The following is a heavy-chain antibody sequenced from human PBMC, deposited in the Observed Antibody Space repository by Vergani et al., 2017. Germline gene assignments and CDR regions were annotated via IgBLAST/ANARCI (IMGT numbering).Heavy chain of an antibody. CDR3: ARDPSSSSWALGYYYYGMDV. Sequence: QVQLVQSGAEVKKPGSSVKVSCKASGGTFSSYAISWVRQAPGQGLEWMGGIIPIFGTANYAQKFQGRVTITADESTSTAYMELSSLRSEDTAVYYCARDPSSSSWALGYYYYGMDVWGQGTTVTVSS. J-gene: IGHJ6*02. D-gene: IGHD6-13*01. CDR1: GGTFSSYA. CDR2: IIPIFGTA. V-gene: IGHV1-69*01.